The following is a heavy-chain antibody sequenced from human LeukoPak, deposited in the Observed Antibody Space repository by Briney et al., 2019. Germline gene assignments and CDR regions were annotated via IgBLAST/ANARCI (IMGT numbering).Heavy chain of an antibody. V-gene: IGHV4-39*07. D-gene: IGHD1-14*01. CDR3: ARDNRDYYYYGMDV. Sequence: SETLSLTCTVSGGSISSTIYYWGWIRQPPGKGLEWIGSIYYSGSTYYNPSLKSRVTISVDTSKNQFSLKLNSVTAADTAVYYCARDNRDYYYYGMDVWGQGTTVTVSS. J-gene: IGHJ6*02. CDR2: IYYSGST. CDR1: GGSISSTIYY.